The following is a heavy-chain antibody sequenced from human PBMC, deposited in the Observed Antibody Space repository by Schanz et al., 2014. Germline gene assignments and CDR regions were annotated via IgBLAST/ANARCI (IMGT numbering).Heavy chain of an antibody. CDR3: AKGRFGDLSAFDI. J-gene: IGHJ3*02. Sequence: EVQLAESGGGLVQPGGSLRLSCAASGFTFSGFWMTWVRQAPGKGLEWVANIKKDGSEKYYVDSVKGRFTISRDNSKNTLYLQLNSLRAEDTAVYCCAKGRFGDLSAFDIWGQGTMVTVSS. V-gene: IGHV3-7*01. CDR1: GFTFSGFW. CDR2: IKKDGSEK. D-gene: IGHD3-10*01.